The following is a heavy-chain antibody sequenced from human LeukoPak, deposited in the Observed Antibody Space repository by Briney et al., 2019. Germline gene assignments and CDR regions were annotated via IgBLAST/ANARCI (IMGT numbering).Heavy chain of an antibody. CDR1: GFTFDDYA. CDR3: AKGHSSSHFDF. CDR2: ISGVAGST. D-gene: IGHD4-11*01. J-gene: IGHJ4*02. V-gene: IGHV3-23*01. Sequence: GGSLRLSCAASGFTFDDYAMHWVRQAPGKGLEWVSSISGVAGSTSYADSFKGRFTISRDISRNTLYLDIINVGVEDTATYYCAKGHSSSHFDFWGQGALVIVSS.